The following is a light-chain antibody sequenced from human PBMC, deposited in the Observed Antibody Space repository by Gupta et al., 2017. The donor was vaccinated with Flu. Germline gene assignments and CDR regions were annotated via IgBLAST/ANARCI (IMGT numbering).Light chain of an antibody. V-gene: IGLV1-47*01. CDR2: RNN. J-gene: IGLJ3*02. Sequence: QSVLTPPPSASGTPGQRVPISCSGSSSNIGSNYVYWYQQLPGTAPKLLIYRNNQRPSGVPDRFSGSKSGTSVSLAISGLRSEDEADYYCAAWDDSRSGWVFGGGTKLTVL. CDR3: AAWDDSRSGWV. CDR1: SSNIGSNY.